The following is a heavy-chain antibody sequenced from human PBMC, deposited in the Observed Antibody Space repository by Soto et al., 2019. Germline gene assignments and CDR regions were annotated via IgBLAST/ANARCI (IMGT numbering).Heavy chain of an antibody. J-gene: IGHJ4*02. CDR2: IKEDGSQQ. D-gene: IGHD6-13*01. CDR1: GLTFSNYW. CDR3: LGAGAAATG. V-gene: IGHV3-7*01. Sequence: EVQLVESGGGLVQPGGSRRLSCAASGLTFSNYWMNWVRQAPGKGLEWVADIKEDGSQQYYVESVKGRFTISRDNAKNSVFLQMNSLRVEDTAVYYCLGAGAAATGRGQGTLVTVSS.